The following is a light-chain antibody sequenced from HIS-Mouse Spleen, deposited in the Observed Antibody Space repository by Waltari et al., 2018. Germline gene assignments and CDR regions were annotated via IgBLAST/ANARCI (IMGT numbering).Light chain of an antibody. V-gene: IGKV1-9*01. J-gene: IGKJ1*01. Sequence: DIQLTQSPSFLSASVGDRVTITCRASQGISSYLAWYQQKPGKAPKLLIYAASTLQSGVPSRCSGSGSGTEFTLTISSLQPEDFATYYCQHLNSYPPTFGQGTKVEIK. CDR1: QGISSY. CDR2: AAS. CDR3: QHLNSYPPT.